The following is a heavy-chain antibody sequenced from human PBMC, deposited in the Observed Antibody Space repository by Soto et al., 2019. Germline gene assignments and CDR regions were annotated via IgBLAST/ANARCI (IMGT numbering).Heavy chain of an antibody. CDR3: AATSSVWRFFHYGMYV. CDR2: ISAYNGNT. Sequence: ASVKGSCKASGYTFTGYYMHWVRQAPVQGLEWMGWISAYNGNTNYAHKLQGRVTMTTDTSTSTAYMELRRLRSNDTDVYYCAATSSVWRFFHYGMYVWAQGTTVTVSS. J-gene: IGHJ6*02. CDR1: GYTFTGYY. D-gene: IGHD6-19*01. V-gene: IGHV1-18*04.